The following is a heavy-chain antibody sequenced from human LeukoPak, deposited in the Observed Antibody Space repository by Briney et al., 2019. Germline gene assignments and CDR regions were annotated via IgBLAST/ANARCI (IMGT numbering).Heavy chain of an antibody. V-gene: IGHV3-66*01. CDR3: ARDWSGDDY. CDR1: GFTVSSNY. D-gene: IGHD3-3*01. CDR2: IYSGGST. J-gene: IGHJ4*02. Sequence: GGSLRLSCAASGFTVSSNYMSWVRQAPGKGLEWVSVIYSGGSTYYADSVRGRFTISRDDAKNSLYLQMNSLRPEDTALYYCARDWSGDDYWGQGTLVTVSS.